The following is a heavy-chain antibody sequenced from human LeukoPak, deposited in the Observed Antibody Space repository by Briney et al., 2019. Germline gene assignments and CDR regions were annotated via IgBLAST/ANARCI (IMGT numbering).Heavy chain of an antibody. CDR1: GYNFTSYY. CDR3: ATVQKQDYDTTPYYDH. J-gene: IGHJ4*02. V-gene: IGHV1-46*01. Sequence: ASVKVSCKASGYNFTSYYMHWVRQAPGQGLEWMGIVNPSGVRTINAQKFQGRVTMTRDMSTSTVFMELSSLRSEDTAVYYCATVQKQDYDTTPYYDHWGQGTLVTVSS. CDR2: VNPSGVRT. D-gene: IGHD3-22*01.